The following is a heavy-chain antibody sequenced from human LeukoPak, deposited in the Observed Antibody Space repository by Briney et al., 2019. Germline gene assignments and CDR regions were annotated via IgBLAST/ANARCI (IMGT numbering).Heavy chain of an antibody. V-gene: IGHV4-38-2*02. D-gene: IGHD3-16*02. CDR2: IYHSGST. J-gene: IGHJ4*02. Sequence: SETLSLTCTVSGHSISSGHYWGWIRQPPGKGLEWIGNIYHSGSTYYNPSLKSRVTIAVDTSKKQLSLKLSSVTAADTAVYYCARDFFALGGVIALLDYWGQGTLVTVSS. CDR3: ARDFFALGGVIALLDY. CDR1: GHSISSGHY.